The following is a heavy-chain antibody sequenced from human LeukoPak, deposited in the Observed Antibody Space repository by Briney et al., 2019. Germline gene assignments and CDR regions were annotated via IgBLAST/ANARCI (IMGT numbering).Heavy chain of an antibody. CDR1: GFTFSSYS. CDR2: ISSSSSTI. V-gene: IGHV3-48*01. CDR3: ARIYLKMASAS. J-gene: IGHJ5*02. Sequence: GGSLRLSCAASGFTFSSYSMNWVRQAPGKGLEWVSYISSSSSTIYYADSVKGRFTISRDNAKNSLYLQMNSLTAEDTAVYYCARIYLKMASASWGQGTLVTVSS. D-gene: IGHD2-8*01.